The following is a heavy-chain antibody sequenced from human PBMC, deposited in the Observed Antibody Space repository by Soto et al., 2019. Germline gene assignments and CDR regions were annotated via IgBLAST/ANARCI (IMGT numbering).Heavy chain of an antibody. CDR1: GFTFKTYG. CDR2: ISYDGSDK. CDR3: AKSPNFYCSSPNCYKFYFDY. D-gene: IGHD2-2*02. J-gene: IGHJ4*02. V-gene: IGHV3-30*18. Sequence: GGSLRLSCAASGFTFKTYGMHWVRQAPGKGLEWVAVISYDGSDKFYADSVRGRFTISRDNFKNTLYLQMSSLRAEDTAIYYCAKSPNFYCSSPNCYKFYFDYWGQGTLVTVSS.